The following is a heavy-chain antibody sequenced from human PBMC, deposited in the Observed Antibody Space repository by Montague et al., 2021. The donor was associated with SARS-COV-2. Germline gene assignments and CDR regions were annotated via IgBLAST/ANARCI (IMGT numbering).Heavy chain of an antibody. CDR2: IYYSGTT. J-gene: IGHJ3*02. D-gene: IGHD3-10*01. V-gene: IGHV4-61*01. CDR3: ARGYCWDGFCYYGVAFDI. CDR1: GASINIGSYY. Sequence: SETLSLTCTVSGASINIGSYYWGWIRQSPGKPLEWVGYIYYSGTTYYNPSPKSRVTILEDTSRNQFSLKLNSVTAADTAVYYCARGYCWDGFCYYGVAFDIWGQGTMVTV.